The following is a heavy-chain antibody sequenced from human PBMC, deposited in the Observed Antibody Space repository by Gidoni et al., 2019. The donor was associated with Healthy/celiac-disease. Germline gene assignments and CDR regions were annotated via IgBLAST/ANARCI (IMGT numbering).Heavy chain of an antibody. D-gene: IGHD5-12*01. CDR1: GFTFSSYS. Sequence: EVQLVESGGGLVKPGGSLRLSCAASGFTFSSYSMNWVRQAPGKGLEWVSSISSSSSYIYYADSVKGRFTISRDNAKNSLYLQMNSLRAEDTAVYYCASGPLWLLDAFDIWGQGTMVTVSS. CDR3: ASGPLWLLDAFDI. V-gene: IGHV3-21*01. CDR2: ISSSSSYI. J-gene: IGHJ3*02.